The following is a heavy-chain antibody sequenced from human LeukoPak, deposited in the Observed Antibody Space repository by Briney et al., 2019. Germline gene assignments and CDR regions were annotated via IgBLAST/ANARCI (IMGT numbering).Heavy chain of an antibody. D-gene: IGHD2-2*01. CDR2: ISYDGSNK. CDR3: AWYCSTTTCYVDI. Sequence: GRSLRLSCAASGFTFSSYAMHWVRQAPGKGLEWVAVISYDGSNKYYADSVKGRFTISRDNPKNSLYLQMNSLRAEDTAVYYCAWYCSTTTCYVDIWGQGTMVTVSS. CDR1: GFTFSSYA. J-gene: IGHJ3*02. V-gene: IGHV3-30-3*01.